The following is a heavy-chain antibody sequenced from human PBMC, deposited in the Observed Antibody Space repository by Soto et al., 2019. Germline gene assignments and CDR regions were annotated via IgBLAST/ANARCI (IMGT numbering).Heavy chain of an antibody. CDR3: AKDLEFRDGNISHRDY. Sequence: QVQLVQSGAEVKKPGSSVKVSCKASGGTFSSHVFNWVRQASGQGLEWMGGIMPIIGTANYAQKFQGRVTITADESTSTAYRELSSLRSEDTAVYYCAKDLEFRDGNISHRDYWGQGTLVTVSS. D-gene: IGHD3-10*01. CDR1: GGTFSSHV. V-gene: IGHV1-69*01. J-gene: IGHJ4*02. CDR2: IMPIIGTA.